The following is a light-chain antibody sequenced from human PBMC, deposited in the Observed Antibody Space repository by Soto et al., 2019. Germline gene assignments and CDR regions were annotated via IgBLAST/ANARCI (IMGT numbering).Light chain of an antibody. Sequence: QSVLTQPPSVSGATGQRVTISCTGSSSNIGAGYDVQWYQQLPGTAPKLLIYGNSNRPSGVPDRFSGSKSGTSASLAITGLQAEDEADYYCQSYDSSLSRVFGGGTKLTVL. V-gene: IGLV1-40*01. J-gene: IGLJ2*01. CDR3: QSYDSSLSRV. CDR2: GNS. CDR1: SSNIGAGYD.